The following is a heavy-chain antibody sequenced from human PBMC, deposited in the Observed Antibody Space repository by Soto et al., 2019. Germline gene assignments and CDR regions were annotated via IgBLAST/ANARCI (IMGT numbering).Heavy chain of an antibody. CDR1: GGSISSGGYY. Sequence: SETLSLTCTFSGGSISSGGYYLSWIRQHPGKGLEWIGYIYYSGSTYYNPSLKSRVTISVDTSKNQFSLKLSSVTAADTAVYYCARARGAAMFPSSNWFDPWGQGTLVTVSS. D-gene: IGHD2-2*01. CDR2: IYYSGST. J-gene: IGHJ5*02. V-gene: IGHV4-31*03. CDR3: ARARGAAMFPSSNWFDP.